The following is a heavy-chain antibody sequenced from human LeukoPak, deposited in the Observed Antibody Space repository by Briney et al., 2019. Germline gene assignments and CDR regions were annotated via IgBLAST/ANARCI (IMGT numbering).Heavy chain of an antibody. J-gene: IGHJ4*02. V-gene: IGHV1-69*05. D-gene: IGHD3-3*01. CDR1: GGTFSSYA. CDR2: IIPIFGTA. CDR3: ARRSSGSRKEYYCDC. Sequence: VKVSCKASGGTFSSYAISWVRQAPGQGLEWMGGIIPIFGTANYAQKFQGRVTITTDESTSTAYMELSSLRSEDTAVYYCARRSSGSRKEYYCDCWGQGTVVTASS.